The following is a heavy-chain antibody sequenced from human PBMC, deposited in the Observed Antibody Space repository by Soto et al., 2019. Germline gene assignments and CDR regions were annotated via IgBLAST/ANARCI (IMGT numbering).Heavy chain of an antibody. CDR1: GGTFSSYA. CDR2: IIPIFGTA. V-gene: IGHV1-69*13. J-gene: IGHJ6*02. Sequence: SVKVSCKASGGTFSSYAISWVRQAPGQGLEWMGGIIPIFGTANYAQKFQGRVTITADESTSTAYMELSSLRSEDTAVYYCARLLVGFLELPSYGMDVWGQGTTVTVSS. CDR3: ARLLVGFLELPSYGMDV. D-gene: IGHD1-7*01.